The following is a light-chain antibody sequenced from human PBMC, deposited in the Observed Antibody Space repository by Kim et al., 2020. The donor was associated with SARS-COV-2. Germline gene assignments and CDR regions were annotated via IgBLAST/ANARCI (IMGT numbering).Light chain of an antibody. Sequence: DIQMPQSPSSLSASVGDRVTITCQASQDISNYLNWYQQKPGKAPTLLIYDASNLETGVPSRFSGSGSGTDFTFTISSLQPEDIATYYCQQYDNLPYTFGQGTKLEI. CDR2: DAS. J-gene: IGKJ2*01. CDR1: QDISNY. CDR3: QQYDNLPYT. V-gene: IGKV1-33*01.